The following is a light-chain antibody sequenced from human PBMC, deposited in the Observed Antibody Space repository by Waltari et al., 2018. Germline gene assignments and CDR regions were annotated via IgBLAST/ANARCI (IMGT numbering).Light chain of an antibody. J-gene: IGKJ2*01. Sequence: DIQMTQSPSSLSASVGDRVTIACRASKSISSYLNWYQAKPGKAPRLLIFGASALQSGVPSRFSGSGSGESFTLTISSLQPEDFATYYCQQSYLTPFTFGQGTKLEIK. CDR3: QQSYLTPFT. CDR2: GAS. V-gene: IGKV1-39*01. CDR1: KSISSY.